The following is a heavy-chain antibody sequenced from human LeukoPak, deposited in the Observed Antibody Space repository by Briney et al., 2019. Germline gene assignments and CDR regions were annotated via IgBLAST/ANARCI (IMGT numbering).Heavy chain of an antibody. CDR3: ARVHHNGRGSYRPFRFDY. J-gene: IGHJ4*02. V-gene: IGHV3-23*01. CDR2: ISGTAGST. Sequence: GGSLRLSCVASGFTFSSYAMSWVRQAPGKGLEWVSAISGTAGSTYYADSVKGRFTISRDNSKNTLYLQMNSLRAEDTAVYYCARVHHNGRGSYRPFRFDYWGQGALVTVSS. D-gene: IGHD3-16*02. CDR1: GFTFSSYA.